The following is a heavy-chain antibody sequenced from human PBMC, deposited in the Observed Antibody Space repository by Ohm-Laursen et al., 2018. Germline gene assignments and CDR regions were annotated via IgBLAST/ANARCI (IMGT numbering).Heavy chain of an antibody. J-gene: IGHJ4*02. V-gene: IGHV3-7*01. Sequence: SLRLSCSASGFTFGMYAMAWVRQAPGKGLEWVANIKQDGSGKYYVDSVKGRFTISRDNTKNSLFLQMNSLRAEDTAVYYCARDRGPYSSGWYDGLDYWGQGTLVTVSS. CDR2: IKQDGSGK. CDR1: GFTFGMYA. CDR3: ARDRGPYSSGWYDGLDY. D-gene: IGHD6-19*01.